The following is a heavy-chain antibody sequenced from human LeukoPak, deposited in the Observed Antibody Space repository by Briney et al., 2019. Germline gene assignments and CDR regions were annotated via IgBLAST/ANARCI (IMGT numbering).Heavy chain of an antibody. J-gene: IGHJ4*02. CDR1: GYTFTSYG. CDR3: ARDIDILTGLDY. V-gene: IGHV1-18*01. D-gene: IGHD3-9*01. CDR2: ISAYNGNT. Sequence: ASVKVSCKASGYTFTSYGISWVRQAPGQGLEWMGWISAYNGNTNYAQKLQGRVTMTTDTSTSTAYMELSSLRSEDTAVYYCARDIDILTGLDYWGQGTLVTVSS.